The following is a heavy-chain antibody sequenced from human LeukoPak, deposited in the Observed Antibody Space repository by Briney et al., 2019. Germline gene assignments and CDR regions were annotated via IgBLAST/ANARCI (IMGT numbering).Heavy chain of an antibody. J-gene: IGHJ4*02. V-gene: IGHV3-21*04. CDR1: GFTFSSYS. CDR3: AKARGAVAASCYFDY. Sequence: PGGSLRLSCAASGFTFSSYSMNWVRQAPGKGLEWVSSISSSSSYIYYADSVKGRFTISRDNAKNSLYLQMNSLRAEDTAIYYCAKARGAVAASCYFDYWGQGTLVTVSS. D-gene: IGHD6-19*01. CDR2: ISSSSSYI.